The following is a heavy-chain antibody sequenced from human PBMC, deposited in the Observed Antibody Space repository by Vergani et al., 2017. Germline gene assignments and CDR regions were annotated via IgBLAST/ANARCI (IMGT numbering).Heavy chain of an antibody. CDR3: ARGPDIVVVPAAIRGNAFDI. CDR1: GYTFTGYY. D-gene: IGHD2-2*02. V-gene: IGHV1-2*02. Sequence: QVQLVQSGAEVKRPGASVKVSCKASGYTFTGYYLHWVRLAPGQGLEWMGWINPKNGLTKYAQRFQGRVSLTRDTSITTAFMELSSLRSDDTAMYYCARGPDIVVVPAAIRGNAFDIWGQGTMVTVSS. CDR2: INPKNGLT. J-gene: IGHJ3*02.